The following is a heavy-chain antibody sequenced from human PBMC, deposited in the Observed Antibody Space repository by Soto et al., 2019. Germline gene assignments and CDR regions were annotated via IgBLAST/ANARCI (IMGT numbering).Heavy chain of an antibody. CDR1: GYTFTGYY. D-gene: IGHD3-3*01. V-gene: IGHV1-2*04. Sequence: ASVKVSCKASGYTFTGYYMHWVRQAPGQGLEWMGWINPNSGGTNYAQKFQGWVTMTKDTSINTAYMELSGLRSDDTAVYYCATSIFGVVIGPPLFDYWGQGTLVTVSS. CDR2: INPNSGGT. CDR3: ATSIFGVVIGPPLFDY. J-gene: IGHJ4*02.